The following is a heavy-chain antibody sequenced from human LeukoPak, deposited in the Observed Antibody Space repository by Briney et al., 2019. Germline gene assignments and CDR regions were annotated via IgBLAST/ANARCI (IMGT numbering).Heavy chain of an antibody. J-gene: IGHJ4*02. CDR3: ARVGRDGYNYWAFDY. CDR2: IIPIFGTA. V-gene: IGHV1-69*13. D-gene: IGHD5-24*01. CDR1: GGTFSSYA. Sequence: SVKVSCKASGGTFSSYAISWVRQAPGHGLEWMGGIIPIFGTANYAQKFQGRVTITADESTSTAYMELSSLRSEDTAVYYCARVGRDGYNYWAFDYWGQGTLVTVSS.